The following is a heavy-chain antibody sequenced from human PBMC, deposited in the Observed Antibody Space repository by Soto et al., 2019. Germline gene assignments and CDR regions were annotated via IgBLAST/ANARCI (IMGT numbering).Heavy chain of an antibody. Sequence: QVQLVQSGAEVKKPGASVKISCKASGYTFSRHYMYWVRQAPGQGLEWMGIINPRGGSTNNAQKFQGRVTMPRETSTSTVYLELGSRRSEATAVSYCARQPHVCRSTNCPSDYWGQGRLVTVSS. CDR3: ARQPHVCRSTNCPSDY. V-gene: IGHV1-46*01. D-gene: IGHD2-2*01. J-gene: IGHJ4*02. CDR1: GYTFSRHY. CDR2: INPRGGST.